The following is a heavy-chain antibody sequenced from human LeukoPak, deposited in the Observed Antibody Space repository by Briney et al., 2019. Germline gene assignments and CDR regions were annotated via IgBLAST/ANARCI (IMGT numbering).Heavy chain of an antibody. Sequence: ASVKVSCKASGYTFTSYAMHWVRQAPGQRLEWMGWINAGNGNTKYSQKFQGRVTITRDTSASTAYMELSSLRSEDTAVYYCARAHSSGWPYYYYYGMDVWGQGTTVTVS. J-gene: IGHJ6*02. CDR1: GYTFTSYA. V-gene: IGHV1-3*01. CDR3: ARAHSSGWPYYYYYGMDV. D-gene: IGHD6-19*01. CDR2: INAGNGNT.